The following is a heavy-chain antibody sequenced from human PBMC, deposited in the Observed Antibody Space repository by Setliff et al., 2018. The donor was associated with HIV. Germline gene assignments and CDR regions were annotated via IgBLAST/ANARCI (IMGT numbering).Heavy chain of an antibody. CDR1: GFTFSSYA. V-gene: IGHV3-23*01. CDR3: AKSMRGFTYGKFDY. D-gene: IGHD5-18*01. Sequence: PGGPLRLSCAASGFTFSSYAMNWVRQAPGKGLEWVSAMSDTGGITNYADSVKGRFTMSRDNSKNTLYLEMNSLRAEDTALYYCAKSMRGFTYGKFDYWGQGTQVTVSS. J-gene: IGHJ4*02. CDR2: MSDTGGIT.